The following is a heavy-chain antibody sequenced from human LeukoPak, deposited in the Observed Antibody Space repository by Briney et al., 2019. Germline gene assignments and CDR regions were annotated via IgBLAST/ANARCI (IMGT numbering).Heavy chain of an antibody. J-gene: IGHJ4*02. CDR2: MNPNSGNT. D-gene: IGHD6-13*01. Sequence: ASLKVSCKASGYTFTSYDINWGRQATGQGLEWMGWMNPNSGNTGYAQKFQGRVTMTRNTSISTAYMELSSLRSEDTAVYYCARGRGSSWYGGYWGQGTLVTVSS. CDR1: GYTFTSYD. CDR3: ARGRGSSWYGGY. V-gene: IGHV1-8*01.